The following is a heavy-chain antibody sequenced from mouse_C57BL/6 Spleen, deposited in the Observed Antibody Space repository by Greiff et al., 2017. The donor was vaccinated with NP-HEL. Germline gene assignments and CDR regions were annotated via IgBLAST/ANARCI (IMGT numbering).Heavy chain of an antibody. Sequence: VKLMESDAELVKPGASVKISCKVSGYTFTDHTIHWMKQRPEQGLEWIGYIYPRDGSTKYNEKFKGKATLTADKSSSTAYMQLNSLASEDSAVYFCARFYYDYGVAYWGQGTLVTVSA. CDR3: ARFYYDYGVAY. D-gene: IGHD2-4*01. CDR1: GYTFTDHT. V-gene: IGHV1-78*01. J-gene: IGHJ3*01. CDR2: IYPRDGST.